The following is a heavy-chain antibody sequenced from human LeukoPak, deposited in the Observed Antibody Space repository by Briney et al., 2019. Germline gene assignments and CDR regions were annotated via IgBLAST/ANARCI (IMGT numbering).Heavy chain of an antibody. CDR2: IYHSGST. D-gene: IGHD6-13*01. CDR1: GGSISSSNW. J-gene: IGHJ4*02. CDR3: ARVEGSSWYQIDY. V-gene: IGHV4-4*02. Sequence: SETLSLTCAVSGGSISSSNWWSWVRPPPGKGLEWIGEIYHSGSTNYNPSLKSRVTISVDTSKNQFSLKLSSVTPADTAVYYCARVEGSSWYQIDYWGQGTLVTVSS.